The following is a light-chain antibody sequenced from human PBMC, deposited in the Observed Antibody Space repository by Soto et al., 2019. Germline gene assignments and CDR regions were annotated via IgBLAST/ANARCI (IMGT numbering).Light chain of an antibody. J-gene: IGKJ4*01. CDR2: GAF. V-gene: IGKV3-15*01. Sequence: EIVMTQSPATLSVSPGETATLSCRASQSVSYNLAWYQQKPGQGPRLLIYGAFSRATGIPARFSGSGSGTEFTLTISSLQSVDFAVYYCHQFKNWPPLTFGGGTKVEIK. CDR1: QSVSYN. CDR3: HQFKNWPPLT.